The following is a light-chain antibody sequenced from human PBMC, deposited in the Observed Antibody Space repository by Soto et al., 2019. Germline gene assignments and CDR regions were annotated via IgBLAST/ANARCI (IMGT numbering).Light chain of an antibody. J-gene: IGLJ2*01. V-gene: IGLV2-14*01. CDR2: DVS. CDR3: SSDTSSFP. CDR1: SSDVGGYNY. Sequence: QSALTQPASVSGSPGQSITISCTGTSSDVGGYNYVSWYQQHPGKAPKLMIYDVSNRPSGVSNRFSGSKSGNTASLTISGLQAEDEADYYCSSDTSSFPFGGGTKLTVL.